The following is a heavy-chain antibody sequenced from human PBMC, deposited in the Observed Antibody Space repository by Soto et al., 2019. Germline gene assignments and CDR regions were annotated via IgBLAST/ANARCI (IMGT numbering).Heavy chain of an antibody. V-gene: IGHV3-23*01. CDR1: GFTFRSYA. D-gene: IGHD2-21*02. CDR3: AKDAVSGDFVCVLDS. CDR2: MLFSGSSK. Sequence: GGSLRLSCAASGFTFRSYAMSWARQAPGKGLEWVSSMLFSGSSKYYADSVKGRFTISTDKSSNSLYLQMDTLRAEDTAVDYCAKDAVSGDFVCVLDSWGQGTVVTVSS. J-gene: IGHJ5*02.